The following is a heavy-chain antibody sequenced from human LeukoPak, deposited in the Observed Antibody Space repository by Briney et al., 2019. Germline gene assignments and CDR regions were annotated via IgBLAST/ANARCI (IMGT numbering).Heavy chain of an antibody. V-gene: IGHV3-74*01. Sequence: GGSLRLSCAASGFTSSSYWMHWVRQAPGKGLVWVSRIDSDGSSTSYADSVKGRFTISRDNAKNTLYLQMNSLRGEDTAVYYCGRARAGGSYTWFDPWGQGALVTVSS. CDR1: GFTSSSYW. CDR3: GRARAGGSYTWFDP. J-gene: IGHJ5*02. CDR2: IDSDGSST. D-gene: IGHD1-26*01.